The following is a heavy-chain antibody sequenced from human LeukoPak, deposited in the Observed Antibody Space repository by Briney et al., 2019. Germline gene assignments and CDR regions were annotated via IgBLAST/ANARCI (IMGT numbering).Heavy chain of an antibody. D-gene: IGHD6-25*01. CDR2: ISYDGSNK. J-gene: IGHJ5*02. CDR3: AKDLVSSGLDP. V-gene: IGHV3-30*18. Sequence: GGALRLSCAASGFTLSSYGMHWVRQAPGKGLEWVAVISYDGSNKYYADSVKGRFTISRDNSKNTLYLQMNSLRAEDTAVYYCAKDLVSSGLDPWGQGTLVTVSS. CDR1: GFTLSSYG.